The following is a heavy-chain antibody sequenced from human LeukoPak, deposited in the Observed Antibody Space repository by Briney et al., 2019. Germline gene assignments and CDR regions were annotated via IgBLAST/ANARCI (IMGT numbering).Heavy chain of an antibody. CDR3: ASTGHSSGYFGFDY. CDR2: IYYSGST. D-gene: IGHD3-22*01. J-gene: IGHJ4*02. V-gene: IGHV4-39*07. CDR1: GFTVSSNYM. Sequence: GSLRLSCVAAGFTVSSNYMNWVRQAPGKGLEWIGSIYYSGSTYYNPSLKSRVTISVDTSKNQFSLKLSSVTAADTAVYYCASTGHSSGYFGFDYWGQGTLVTVSS.